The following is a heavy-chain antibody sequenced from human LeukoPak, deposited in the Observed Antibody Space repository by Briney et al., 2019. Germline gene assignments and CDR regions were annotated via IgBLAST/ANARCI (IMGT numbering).Heavy chain of an antibody. Sequence: GGSLRLSCAASGFTFSSFAMTWVRQAPGKGLEWVSGFDGNGPNTYYADSVKGRWTISRDNSRNTLYLEMNSLRPEDTAIYYCAKVGLYGSPLDYWGQGTLVTVSS. V-gene: IGHV3-23*01. CDR1: GFTFSSFA. D-gene: IGHD3-10*01. CDR3: AKVGLYGSPLDY. CDR2: FDGNGPNT. J-gene: IGHJ4*02.